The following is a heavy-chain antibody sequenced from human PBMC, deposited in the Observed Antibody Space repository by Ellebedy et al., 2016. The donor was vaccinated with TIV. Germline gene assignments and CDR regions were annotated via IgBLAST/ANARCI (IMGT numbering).Heavy chain of an antibody. J-gene: IGHJ3*02. CDR1: GGSISSSSYY. Sequence: MPSETLSLTCTVSGGSISSSSYYWGWIRQPPGKGLEWIGSIYYSGSTYYNPSLKSRVTISVDTSKNQFSLKLSSVTAAYTAVYYCARRDTAMGHDAFDIWGQGTMVTVSS. CDR3: ARRDTAMGHDAFDI. D-gene: IGHD5-18*01. V-gene: IGHV4-39*07. CDR2: IYYSGST.